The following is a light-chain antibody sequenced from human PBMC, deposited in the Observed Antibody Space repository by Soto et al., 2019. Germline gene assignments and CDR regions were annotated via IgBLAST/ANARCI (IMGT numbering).Light chain of an antibody. V-gene: IGKV1-9*01. J-gene: IGKJ5*01. Sequence: DIQLTQSPSFLSASVGDRVTITCRASQDINTYLAWYQQKPGKAPNLLIFAASTLQNGVPSRFSGSGSGTEFTVTITSLQPEDFATYYWQQRKSYPFTFVQGTRLEIK. CDR2: AAS. CDR3: QQRKSYPFT. CDR1: QDINTY.